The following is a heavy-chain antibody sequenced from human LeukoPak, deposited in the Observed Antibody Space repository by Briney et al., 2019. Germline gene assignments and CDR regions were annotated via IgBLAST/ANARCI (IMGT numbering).Heavy chain of an antibody. V-gene: IGHV3-30*02. CDR3: AKDGYKLYYFDY. D-gene: IGHD5-24*01. CDR1: GFTFSSYG. CDR2: IRYDGSNK. J-gene: IGHJ4*02. Sequence: GGSLRLSCAASGFTFSSYGMHWVRQAPGKGLEWVAFIRYDGSNKYYADSVKGRFTISRDNSKNTLYLQMNSLRAEDTAVYYCAKDGYKLYYFDYWGQGTLVTVSS.